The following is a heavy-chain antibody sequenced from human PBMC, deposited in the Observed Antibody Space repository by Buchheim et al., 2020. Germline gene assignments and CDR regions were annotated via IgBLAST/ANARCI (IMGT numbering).Heavy chain of an antibody. J-gene: IGHJ6*02. Sequence: QVQLVQSGAEVKKPGASVKVSCKASGYTFTSYDINWVRQATGQGLEWMGWMNPNSGNTGYAQKFQGRVTMSRHTSISTAYMELSSLGSEDTAVYYCAVGGGSSRYVSYYYYGMDVWGQGTT. CDR1: GYTFTSYD. CDR2: MNPNSGNT. CDR3: AVGGGSSRYVSYYYYGMDV. V-gene: IGHV1-8*01. D-gene: IGHD2-15*01.